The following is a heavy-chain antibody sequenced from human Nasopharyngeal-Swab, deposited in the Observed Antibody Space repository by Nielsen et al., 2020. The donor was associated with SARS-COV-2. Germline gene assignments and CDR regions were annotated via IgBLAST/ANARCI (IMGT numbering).Heavy chain of an antibody. D-gene: IGHD3-16*02. J-gene: IGHJ4*02. CDR1: GFTFSSYA. Sequence: GESLKISCAASGFTFSSYAMSWVRQAPGKGLEWVSAISGSGGSTYYADSVKGRFTISRDNSKNTLYLQMNSLRAEDTAVYYCARSGVIVIGDYWGQGTLVTVSS. V-gene: IGHV3-23*01. CDR3: ARSGVIVIGDY. CDR2: ISGSGGST.